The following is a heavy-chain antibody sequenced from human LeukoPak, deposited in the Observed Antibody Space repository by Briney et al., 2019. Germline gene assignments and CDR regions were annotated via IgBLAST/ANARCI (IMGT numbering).Heavy chain of an antibody. V-gene: IGHV1-2*02. J-gene: IGHJ6*03. D-gene: IGHD3-16*01. CDR1: GYTFTGYY. Sequence: ASVKVSCKASGYTFTGYYMHWVRQAPGQGLEWMGWINPNSGGTNYARKFQGRVTMTRDTSISTAYMELSRLRSDDTAVYYCARLRGPDYYYMDVWGKGTTVTVSS. CDR3: ARLRGPDYYYMDV. CDR2: INPNSGGT.